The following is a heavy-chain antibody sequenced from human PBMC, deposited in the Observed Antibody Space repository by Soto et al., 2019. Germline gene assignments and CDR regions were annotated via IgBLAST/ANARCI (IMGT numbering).Heavy chain of an antibody. D-gene: IGHD6-13*01. CDR2: VYNSGST. Sequence: SETLSLTCTVSGGSISSNYWTWIRQPPGKGLEWIGYVYNSGSTNYNPSLKSRVTISEDTSKSQFSLKVNSMTAADTAVYYCARVLPGIAAAYDAFDVWGQGTMVTVSS. CDR1: GGSISSNY. CDR3: ARVLPGIAAAYDAFDV. J-gene: IGHJ3*01. V-gene: IGHV4-59*01.